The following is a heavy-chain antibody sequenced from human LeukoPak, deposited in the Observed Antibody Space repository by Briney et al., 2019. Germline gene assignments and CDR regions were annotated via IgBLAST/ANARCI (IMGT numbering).Heavy chain of an antibody. J-gene: IGHJ5*02. CDR1: GFTFSSYG. D-gene: IGHD3-9*01. CDR3: ASLGSHYDILTGYHSS. Sequence: PGRSLRLSCAASGFTFSSYGMHWVRQAPGKGPEWVSSISSGSSYIYYADSVKGRFTISRDNAKNSLYLQMNSLRAEDTAVYYCASLGSHYDILTGYHSSWGQGTLVTVSS. V-gene: IGHV3-21*01. CDR2: ISSGSSYI.